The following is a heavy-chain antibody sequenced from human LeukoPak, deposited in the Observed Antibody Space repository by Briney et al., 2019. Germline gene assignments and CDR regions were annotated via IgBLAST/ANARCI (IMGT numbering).Heavy chain of an antibody. Sequence: ASVKVSRKASGYTFTSYGISWVRQAPGQGLEWMGWISAYNGNTNYAQKLQGRVTMTTDTSTSTAYMELRSLRSDDTAVYYCASSNCSSTSCYPYYYYYYMDVWGKGTTVTVSS. J-gene: IGHJ6*03. D-gene: IGHD2-2*01. CDR2: ISAYNGNT. CDR1: GYTFTSYG. CDR3: ASSNCSSTSCYPYYYYYYMDV. V-gene: IGHV1-18*01.